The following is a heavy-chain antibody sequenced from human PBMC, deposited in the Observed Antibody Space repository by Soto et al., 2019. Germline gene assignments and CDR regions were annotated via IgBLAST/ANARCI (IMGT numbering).Heavy chain of an antibody. CDR3: ARDLTLHYDSSGYYYYYYGMDV. D-gene: IGHD3-22*01. CDR1: GYTFTSYG. CDR2: ISAYNGNT. V-gene: IGHV1-18*01. Sequence: ASVKVSCKASGYTFTSYGISWVRQAPGQGLEWMGWISAYNGNTNYAQKLQGRVTMTTDTSTSTAYMELRSLRSDDTAVYYCARDLTLHYDSSGYYYYYYGMDVWGQGTTVTVSS. J-gene: IGHJ6*02.